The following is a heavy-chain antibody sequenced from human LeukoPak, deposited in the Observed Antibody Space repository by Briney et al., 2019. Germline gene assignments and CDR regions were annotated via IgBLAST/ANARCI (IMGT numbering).Heavy chain of an antibody. CDR1: GFTFDDYA. J-gene: IGHJ4*02. D-gene: IGHD3-10*01. CDR3: AKDISSYYYGSGSLIDY. CDR2: ISWNSGSI. V-gene: IGHV3-9*01. Sequence: GRSLRLSCAASGFTFDDYAMHWVRQAPGKGLEWVSGISWNSGSIGYADSVKGRFTISRDNAKNSLYLQMNSLGAEDTALYYCAKDISSYYYGSGSLIDYWGQGTLVTVSS.